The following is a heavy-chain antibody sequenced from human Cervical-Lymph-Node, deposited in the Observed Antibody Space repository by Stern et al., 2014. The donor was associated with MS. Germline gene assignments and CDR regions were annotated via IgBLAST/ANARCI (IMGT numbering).Heavy chain of an antibody. CDR3: VRQGLSGAFDI. CDR2: INVNTGGT. D-gene: IGHD2/OR15-2a*01. J-gene: IGHJ3*02. V-gene: IGHV1-2*06. CDR1: RFTFTAYY. Sequence: VQLEESGAEVKKPGASVMVSCKASRFTFTAYYMHWVRQAPVQGLEWMVRINVNTGGTDYEQNFQGRVTMTRDTSNTTAYMELSGLTFDDTALYYCVRQGLSGAFDIWGQGTMVIVSS.